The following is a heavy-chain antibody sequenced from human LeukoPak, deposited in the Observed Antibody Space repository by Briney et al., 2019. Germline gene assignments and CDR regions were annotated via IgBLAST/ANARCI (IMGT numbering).Heavy chain of an antibody. CDR3: ARVRYSSSDY. D-gene: IGHD6-6*01. V-gene: IGHV1-2*02. CDR1: GYTFTGYY. Sequence: GASVKVSCKASGYTFTGYYMHWMRQAPGQGLEWMEWINPNSGGTNYAQKFQGRVTMTRDTSISTAYMELSRLRSDDTAVYYCARVRYSSSDYWGQGTLVTVSS. J-gene: IGHJ4*02. CDR2: INPNSGGT.